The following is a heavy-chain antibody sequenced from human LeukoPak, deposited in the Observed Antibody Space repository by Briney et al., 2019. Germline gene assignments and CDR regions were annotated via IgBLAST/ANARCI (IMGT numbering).Heavy chain of an antibody. CDR3: TVRGPNAFDI. CDR1: GFTFSSYG. D-gene: IGHD3-10*01. J-gene: IGHJ3*02. CDR2: NRGSGDKT. V-gene: IGHV3-23*01. Sequence: PGGTLRLSCVASGFTFSSYGMSWVRQAPGKGLQWVSTNRGSGDKTFYADSLKGRFTISRENSQNTLYLQMKSLRAEDTAVYYCTVRGPNAFDIWGQGTMVTVSS.